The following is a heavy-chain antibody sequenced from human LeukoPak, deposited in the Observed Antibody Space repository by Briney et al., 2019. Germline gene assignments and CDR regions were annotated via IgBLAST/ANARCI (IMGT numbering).Heavy chain of an antibody. CDR1: GYSFSTYS. V-gene: IGHV3-21*01. D-gene: IGHD3-22*01. Sequence: PGGSLRLSCAASGYSFSTYSMNWVRQAPGKGLEWVSFISTGSRYIYYADSVQGRFTISRDNAKKSLYLQINSLRAEDTAVYFCSRSFYDSSGYPNFDYWGQGTLVTVSS. CDR2: ISTGSRYI. J-gene: IGHJ4*02. CDR3: SRSFYDSSGYPNFDY.